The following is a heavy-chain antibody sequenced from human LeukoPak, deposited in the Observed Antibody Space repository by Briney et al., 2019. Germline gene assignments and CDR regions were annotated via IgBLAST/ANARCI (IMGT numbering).Heavy chain of an antibody. Sequence: ASVKVSCKASGYTFTSYGISWVRQAPGQGLEWMGWISAYNGNTNYAQKLQGRVTMTRDTSTSTVYMELSSLRSEDTAVYYCARGPYGTLKVYFDYWGQGTLVTVSS. CDR1: GYTFTSYG. D-gene: IGHD3-10*01. CDR3: ARGPYGTLKVYFDY. CDR2: ISAYNGNT. J-gene: IGHJ4*02. V-gene: IGHV1-18*01.